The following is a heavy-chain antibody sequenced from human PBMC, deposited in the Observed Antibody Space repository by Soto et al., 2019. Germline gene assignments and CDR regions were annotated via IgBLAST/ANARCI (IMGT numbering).Heavy chain of an antibody. CDR1: GGSIINYY. D-gene: IGHD7-27*01. V-gene: IGHV4-59*08. CDR3: ARTENNRGNYYMDV. J-gene: IGHJ6*03. Sequence: SETLSLTCTVSGGSIINYYWTWIRQPPGKGLEWIGYIYSSGSTNYNPSLKSRVTISVDTSKNQFSLKLSSVTAADTAVYYCARTENNRGNYYMDVWGKGTMVTVSS. CDR2: IYSSGST.